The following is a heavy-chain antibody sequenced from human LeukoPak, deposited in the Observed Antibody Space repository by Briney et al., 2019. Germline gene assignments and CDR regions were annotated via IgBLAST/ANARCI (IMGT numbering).Heavy chain of an antibody. CDR2: VSSSGST. J-gene: IGHJ4*02. D-gene: IGHD4-17*01. CDR1: GDSISYFY. CDR3: ARLPRVTTASGFDY. Sequence: SETLSLTCSVSGDSISYFYWSWIRQAAGKGLEWIGRVSSSGSTYYNPSLKSRVTISVDTSKNQFSLKLSSVTAADTAVYYCARLPRVTTASGFDYWGQGTLVTVSS. V-gene: IGHV4-59*05.